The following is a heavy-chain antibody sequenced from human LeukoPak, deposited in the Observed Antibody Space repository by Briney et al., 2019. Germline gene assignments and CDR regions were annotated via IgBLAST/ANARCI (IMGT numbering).Heavy chain of an antibody. CDR2: ISSSSSYI. Sequence: GGSLRLSCAASGFTFSSYSMNWVRQAPGKGLEWVSSISSSSSYIYYADSVKGRFTISRDNAKNSLYLQMSSLRAEDTAVYYCARDKDYGDYVPFDYWGQGTLVTVSS. D-gene: IGHD4-17*01. V-gene: IGHV3-21*01. J-gene: IGHJ4*02. CDR3: ARDKDYGDYVPFDY. CDR1: GFTFSSYS.